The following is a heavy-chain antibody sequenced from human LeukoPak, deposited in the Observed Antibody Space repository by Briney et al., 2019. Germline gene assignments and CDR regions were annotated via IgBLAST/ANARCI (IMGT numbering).Heavy chain of an antibody. D-gene: IGHD2-2*02. CDR2: ISDRSGYT. CDR1: GFTVSSNS. CDR3: AMDLWARGETAAIGPFDS. V-gene: IGHV3-21*01. Sequence: GGSLRLSCTVSGFTVSSNSMSWVRQAPGKGLEWVSSISDRSGYTFYAESVRGRFTISRDNAKNSVSLHMTSLRAQDTAVYYCAMDLWARGETAAIGPFDSWGQGTLVIVSS. J-gene: IGHJ5*01.